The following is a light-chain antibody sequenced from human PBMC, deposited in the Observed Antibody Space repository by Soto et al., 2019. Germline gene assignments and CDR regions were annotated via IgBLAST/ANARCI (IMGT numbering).Light chain of an antibody. CDR3: QQLNSYPVT. J-gene: IGKJ5*01. V-gene: IGKV1-9*01. CDR2: AAS. CDR1: QGISSY. Sequence: DIQLTQSPSFLSASVGDRVTITCRASQGISSYLAWYQQKPGKAPKLPIYAASTLQSGVPSRFSGSGSGTEFTLTISSLQPEDFATYYCQQLNSYPVTFGQGTRLEN.